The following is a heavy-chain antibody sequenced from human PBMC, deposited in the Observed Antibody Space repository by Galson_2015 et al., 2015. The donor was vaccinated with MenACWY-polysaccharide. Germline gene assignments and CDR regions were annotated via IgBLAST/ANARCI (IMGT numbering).Heavy chain of an antibody. J-gene: IGHJ5*01. Sequence: SLRLSCAASGFTFSSYWIHWVRQAPGKGLVWVSRINSDGSSTNYADSVKGRFTISRDNAKNTLYLQMNSLRAEDTAVYFCARGFRYCRGGSCYNWFDPWGQGTPVTVSS. CDR2: INSDGSST. CDR1: GFTFSSYW. CDR3: ARGFRYCRGGSCYNWFDP. D-gene: IGHD2-15*01. V-gene: IGHV3-74*01.